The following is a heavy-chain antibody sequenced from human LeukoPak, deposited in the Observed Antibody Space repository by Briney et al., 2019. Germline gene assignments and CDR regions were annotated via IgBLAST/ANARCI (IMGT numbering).Heavy chain of an antibody. V-gene: IGHV3-23*01. J-gene: IGHJ6*03. CDR1: GFTFSIYG. CDR3: AKDDYYYYMDV. CDR2: ISSSGDST. Sequence: AGGSLRLSCAASGFTFSIYGMSWVRQAPAKGLEWVSSISSSGDSTYYADSVKGRFTISRDNSKNTLYLQMNSLRAEDTAVYYCAKDDYYYYMDVWGKGTTVTVSS.